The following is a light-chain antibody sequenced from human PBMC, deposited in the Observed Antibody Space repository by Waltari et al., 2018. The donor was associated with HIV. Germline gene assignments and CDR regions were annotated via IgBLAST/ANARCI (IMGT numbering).Light chain of an antibody. J-gene: IGKJ1*01. V-gene: IGKV3-20*01. CDR1: QSVPASTS. Sequence: PGERATLSCRASQSVPASTSLAWYQQRPGQAPRLLIYGATSRATGIPDRFSGSGSGTDFSLSISRLEPEDFALYYCQQYGISPWTFGQGTKVEIK. CDR3: QQYGISPWT. CDR2: GAT.